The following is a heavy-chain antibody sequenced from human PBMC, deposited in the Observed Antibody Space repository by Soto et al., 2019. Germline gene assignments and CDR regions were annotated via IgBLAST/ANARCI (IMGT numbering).Heavy chain of an antibody. J-gene: IGHJ4*02. Sequence: SETLSLTCAVYGGSFSGYYWSWIRQPPGKGLEWIGEINHSGSTNYNPSLKSRVTISVDTSKNQFSLKLSSVTAADTAVYYCARLSKGSGWIPRDYWGQGTLVTVSS. CDR3: ARLSKGSGWIPRDY. V-gene: IGHV4-34*01. CDR1: GGSFSGYY. CDR2: INHSGST. D-gene: IGHD6-19*01.